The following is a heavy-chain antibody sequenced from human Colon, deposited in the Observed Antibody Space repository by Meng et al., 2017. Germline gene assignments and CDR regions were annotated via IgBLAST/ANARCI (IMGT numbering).Heavy chain of an antibody. CDR1: GFTFSIYD. Sequence: EVQLLEPGGGLVQPRGSLRPSCAASGFTFSIYDMSWVRQAPGKGLEGIAVISDSGDRTYYADSVTGRFTISRDNSKNTVYLHMNSLRVDDTAVYYCTRIAKAGTYFEYWGQGTLVTVSS. D-gene: IGHD6-13*01. V-gene: IGHV3-23*01. CDR2: ISDSGDRT. J-gene: IGHJ4*02. CDR3: TRIAKAGTYFEY.